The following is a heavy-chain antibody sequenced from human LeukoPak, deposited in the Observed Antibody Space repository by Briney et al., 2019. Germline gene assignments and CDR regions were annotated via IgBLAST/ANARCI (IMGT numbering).Heavy chain of an antibody. CDR1: GFTFSSYA. CDR3: AKDPRKLPPMVKTPNWFDP. J-gene: IGHJ5*02. V-gene: IGHV3-23*01. Sequence: GGSLRLSCAASGFTFSSYAMSWVRQAPGKGLEWVSAISGSGGSTYYADSVKGRFTISRDNSKNTLYLQMNSLRAEDTAVYYCAKDPRKLPPMVKTPNWFDPWGQRTLVTVSS. CDR2: ISGSGGST. D-gene: IGHD4/OR15-4a*01.